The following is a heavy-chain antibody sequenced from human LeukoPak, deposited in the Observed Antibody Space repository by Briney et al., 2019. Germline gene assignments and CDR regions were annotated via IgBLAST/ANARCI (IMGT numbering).Heavy chain of an antibody. CDR1: GCSISSGGYY. D-gene: IGHD6-19*01. Sequence: MPSQTLSLTCTVSGCSISSGGYYWSCTRQHPGKGLGWIGYIYYSGSTYYNPSLKSRVTISVDTSKNQFSLKLSSVTAAETAVYYCARDALAGMAGDPSYYYYGMDVWGKGTTVTVSS. CDR2: IYYSGST. CDR3: ARDALAGMAGDPSYYYYGMDV. V-gene: IGHV4-31*03. J-gene: IGHJ6*04.